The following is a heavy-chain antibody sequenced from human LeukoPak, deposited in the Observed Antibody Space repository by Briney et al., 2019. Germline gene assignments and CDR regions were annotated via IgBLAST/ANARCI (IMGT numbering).Heavy chain of an antibody. CDR2: FYYSGST. Sequence: SETLSLTCTVSGGSISDYYWSWIRQPPGKGLEWIGYFYYSGSTNYNPSLKSRVTISVDTSKNQFSLNLSSVTAADTAVYYCARGYSSTSWFDPWGQGTLVTVSS. CDR3: ARGYSSTSWFDP. CDR1: GGSISDYY. D-gene: IGHD6-6*01. J-gene: IGHJ5*02. V-gene: IGHV4-59*01.